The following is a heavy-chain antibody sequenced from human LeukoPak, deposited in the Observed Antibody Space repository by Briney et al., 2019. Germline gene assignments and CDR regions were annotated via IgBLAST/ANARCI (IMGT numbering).Heavy chain of an antibody. D-gene: IGHD3-3*01. CDR1: GFTVSSNY. CDR2: ISGSGGST. Sequence: GGSLRLSCAASGFTVSSNYMSWVRQAPGKGLEWVSAISGSGGSTYYADSVKGRFTVSRDNSKNTLYLQMNSLRAEDTAVYYCAKDGQITIFGVVNYPDAFDIWGQGTMVTVSS. CDR3: AKDGQITIFGVVNYPDAFDI. V-gene: IGHV3-23*01. J-gene: IGHJ3*02.